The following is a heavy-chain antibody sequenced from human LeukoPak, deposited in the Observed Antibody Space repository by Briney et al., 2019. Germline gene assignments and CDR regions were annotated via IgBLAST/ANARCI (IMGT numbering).Heavy chain of an antibody. CDR2: IYYSGST. D-gene: IGHD6-13*01. CDR3: ARHDSNSTYYFDY. V-gene: IGHV4-59*08. J-gene: IGHJ4*02. Sequence: SETLSLTCTVSGGSISSYYWSWIRQPPGKGLEWIGYIYYSGSTNYNPSLKSRVTISVDTSKNQFSLKLSSVTAADTAVYYCARHDSNSTYYFDYWGQGTLVAVSS. CDR1: GGSISSYY.